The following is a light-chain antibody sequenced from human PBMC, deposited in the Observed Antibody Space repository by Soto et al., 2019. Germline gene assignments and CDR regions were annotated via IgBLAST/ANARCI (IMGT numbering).Light chain of an antibody. J-gene: IGLJ3*02. CDR1: SSNIGTST. CDR3: AAWDDSQNGPV. Sequence: QSVLTQPASVSGTPGQRVTISCSGGSSNIGTSTVNWYHQVPGRARKLLIYSTNQRPSGVPERFSGSTSGTSASLAINGLQSEDEGVFLCAAWDDSQNGPVFGGGTKLTVL. CDR2: STN. V-gene: IGLV1-44*01.